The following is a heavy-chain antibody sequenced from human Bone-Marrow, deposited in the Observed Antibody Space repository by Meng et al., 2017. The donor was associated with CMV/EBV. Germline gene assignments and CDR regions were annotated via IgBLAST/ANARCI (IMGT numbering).Heavy chain of an antibody. D-gene: IGHD2-2*01. CDR2: ISSSSSYI. Sequence: GGSLRLSCAASGFTFSSYTMNWVRQTPGKGLEWVSSISSSSSYIHYADSVKGRFTISRDNAKSSLYLQMNSLRAEDTTVYYCARAYTYCSSTSCYFYAFDIWGQGTMVPVSS. J-gene: IGHJ3*02. CDR3: ARAYTYCSSTSCYFYAFDI. CDR1: GFTFSSYT. V-gene: IGHV3-21*01.